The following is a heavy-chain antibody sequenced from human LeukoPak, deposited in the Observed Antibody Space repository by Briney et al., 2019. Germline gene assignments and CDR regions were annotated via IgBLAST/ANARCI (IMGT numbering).Heavy chain of an antibody. D-gene: IGHD6-19*01. V-gene: IGHV1-2*02. CDR2: INPNSGGT. CDR1: GYTFTGYY. Sequence: GASVKVSCKASGYTFTGYYMHWVRQAPGQGLEWLGWINPNSGGTNYAQKFQGRVTMTRDTSISTAYMELSRLRSDDTAVYYCAREYSSGWYGNYWGQGTLVTVSS. J-gene: IGHJ4*02. CDR3: AREYSSGWYGNY.